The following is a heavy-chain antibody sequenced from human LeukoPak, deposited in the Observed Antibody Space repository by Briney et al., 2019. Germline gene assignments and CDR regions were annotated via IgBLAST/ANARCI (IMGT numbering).Heavy chain of an antibody. J-gene: IGHJ4*02. CDR1: GFTFSSYW. D-gene: IGHD3-10*01. CDR2: IKQDGSEK. Sequence: GGSLRLSCAVSGFTFSSYWMSWVRQAPGKGLEWVANIKQDGSEKYYVDSVKGRFTISRDNAKNSLYLQMNSLRAEDTAVYYCARVGRSGGVFDSWGQGTLVTVSS. CDR3: ARVGRSGGVFDS. V-gene: IGHV3-7*01.